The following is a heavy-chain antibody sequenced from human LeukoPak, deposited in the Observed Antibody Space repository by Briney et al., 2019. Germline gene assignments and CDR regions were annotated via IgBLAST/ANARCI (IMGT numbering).Heavy chain of an antibody. V-gene: IGHV3-23*01. D-gene: IGHD5-24*01. CDR3: ARWLGDGYNSSSFDY. CDR1: EFTFSIFA. J-gene: IGHJ4*02. Sequence: PGGSLRLSCAASEFTFSIFAMSWVRQAPGEGLDLVSSISGSGDSTYYVGSVKGRFTISRDNSKNTLYLQMNSLRAEDTAVYYCARWLGDGYNSSSFDYWGQGTLVTVSS. CDR2: ISGSGDST.